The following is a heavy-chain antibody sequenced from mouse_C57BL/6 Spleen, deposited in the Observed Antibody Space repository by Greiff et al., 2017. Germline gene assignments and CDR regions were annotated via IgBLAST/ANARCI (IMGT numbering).Heavy chain of an antibody. D-gene: IGHD1-1*01. CDR2: IDPEDGDT. CDR3: TRHYEGFAY. J-gene: IGHJ3*01. CDR1: GFNIKDYY. V-gene: IGHV14-1*01. Sequence: VQLQQSGAELVRPGASVKLSCTASGFNIKDYYMHWVKQRPEQGLEWIGRIDPEDGDTGYAPKFQGKATITADTSSNTAYLQLSSLTSEDTAVYYCTRHYEGFAYWGQGTLVTVSA.